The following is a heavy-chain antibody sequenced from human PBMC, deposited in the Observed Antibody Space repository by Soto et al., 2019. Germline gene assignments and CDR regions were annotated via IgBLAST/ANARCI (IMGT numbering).Heavy chain of an antibody. Sequence: SETLSLTCTVSGGSISSGDYYWSWIRQPPGKGLEWIGYIYYSGSTYYNPSLKSRVTISVDTSKNHFSLKLSSVTAADTAVYYCATITLGSNRIDYWGQGTLVTVSS. D-gene: IGHD1-20*01. V-gene: IGHV4-30-4*02. CDR1: GGSISSGDYY. CDR2: IYYSGST. CDR3: ATITLGSNRIDY. J-gene: IGHJ4*02.